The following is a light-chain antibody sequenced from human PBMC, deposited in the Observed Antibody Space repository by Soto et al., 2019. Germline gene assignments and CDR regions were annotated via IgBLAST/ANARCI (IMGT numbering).Light chain of an antibody. J-gene: IGKJ5*01. CDR3: QQSYMDPIT. CDR1: QSISTY. CDR2: DAS. V-gene: IGKV1-39*01. Sequence: DSPITQSPSALSASVGNRVTITCRASQSISTYLNWYQKKPGKAPNLLIYDASRLQSGVPSRFSGSGGGTDFTLSISSVQPEDFATYFCQQSYMDPITFGQGTRLEIK.